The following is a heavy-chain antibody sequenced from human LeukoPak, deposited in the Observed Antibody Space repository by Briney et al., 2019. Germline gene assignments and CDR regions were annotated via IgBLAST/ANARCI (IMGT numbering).Heavy chain of an antibody. CDR2: IYYSGST. D-gene: IGHD6-13*01. J-gene: IGHJ4*02. V-gene: IGHV4-39*07. CDR3: ARRGGSSSWYVGPPGRTTYFDY. Sequence: SETLSLTCTVSGGSISSSSYYWGWIRQPPGKGLEWIGSIYYSGSTYYNPSLKSRVTISVDTSKNQFSLKLSSVTAADTAVYYCARRGGSSSWYVGPPGRTTYFDYWGQGTLVTVSS. CDR1: GGSISSSSYY.